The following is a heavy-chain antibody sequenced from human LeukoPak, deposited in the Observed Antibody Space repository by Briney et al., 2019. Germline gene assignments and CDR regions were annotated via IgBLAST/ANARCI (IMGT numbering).Heavy chain of an antibody. V-gene: IGHV4-61*02. J-gene: IGHJ4*02. CDR1: GGSISGGSYY. CDR3: ASGPFYDYVWGSYRDYFDY. Sequence: SETLSLTCTVSGGSISGGSYYWSWIRQPAGKGLEWIGRIYTSGSTNYNPSLKSRVTISVDTSKNQFSLKLSSVTAADTAVYYCASGPFYDYVWGSYRDYFDYWGQGTLVTVSS. CDR2: IYTSGST. D-gene: IGHD3-16*02.